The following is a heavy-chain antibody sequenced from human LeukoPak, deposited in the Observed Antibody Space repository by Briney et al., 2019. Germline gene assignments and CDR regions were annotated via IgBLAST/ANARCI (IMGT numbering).Heavy chain of an antibody. CDR3: AAESGSGY. CDR1: GGSISSSSYY. Sequence: SETLSLTCTVSGGSISSSSYYWGWIRQPPGKGLEWIGSIYHSGSTYYNPSLKSRVTISVDTSKNQFSLKLSSVTAAGTAVYYCAAESGSGYWGQGTLVTVSS. D-gene: IGHD3-10*01. J-gene: IGHJ4*02. CDR2: IYHSGST. V-gene: IGHV4-39*01.